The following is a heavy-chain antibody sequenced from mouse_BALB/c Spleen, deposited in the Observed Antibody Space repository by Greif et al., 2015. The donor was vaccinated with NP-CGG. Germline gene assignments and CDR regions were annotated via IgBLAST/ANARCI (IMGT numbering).Heavy chain of an antibody. Sequence: QVQLQQSGAELVRPGVSVKISCKGSGYTFTDYAMHWVKQSHAKSLEWIGVISTYYGDASYNQKFKGKATMTVDKSSSTAYMGLARLTSEDSAIYYCARRGYDEAWFAYWGQGTLVTVSA. CDR2: ISTYYGDA. D-gene: IGHD2-2*01. CDR1: GYTFTDYA. V-gene: IGHV1S137*01. CDR3: ARRGYDEAWFAY. J-gene: IGHJ3*01.